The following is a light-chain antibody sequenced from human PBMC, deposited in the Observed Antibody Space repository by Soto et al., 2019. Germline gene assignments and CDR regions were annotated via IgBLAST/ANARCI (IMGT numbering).Light chain of an antibody. CDR2: DAS. CDR1: QDISNY. V-gene: IGKV1-33*01. Sequence: DIQMTQSPSSLSASVGDRVTITCQASQDISNYLNWYQQKPGKAPKLLIYDASNLETGVPSRFSGSGSGTDFTFTISSLQPEDIATYYCQQYDNLIFTFGPGNKVDIQ. J-gene: IGKJ3*01. CDR3: QQYDNLIFT.